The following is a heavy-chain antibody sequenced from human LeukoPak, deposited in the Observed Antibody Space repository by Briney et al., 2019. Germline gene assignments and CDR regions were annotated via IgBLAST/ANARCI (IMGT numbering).Heavy chain of an antibody. D-gene: IGHD3-10*01. CDR3: VKTLKYYGSGRGLFDS. Sequence: PGGALRLSCSAAGFTFSSAAMYWGRQAPGKGLGYGSAFSSDGSSTFYADSVKGRFTISRDNSQNMLYLQMSSLRADDPAVYYCVKTLKYYGSGRGLFDSWGQGILVTVSS. CDR2: FSSDGSST. J-gene: IGHJ4*02. CDR1: GFTFSSAA. V-gene: IGHV3-64D*06.